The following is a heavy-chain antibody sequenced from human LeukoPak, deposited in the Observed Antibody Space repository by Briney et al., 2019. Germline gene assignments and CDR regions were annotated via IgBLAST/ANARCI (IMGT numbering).Heavy chain of an antibody. CDR3: ARVPRGYSGTWYETDWWFDP. CDR2: INPNSGVT. J-gene: IGHJ5*02. Sequence: GASVKVSCKASGYTFTGYYMHWVRQAPGQGLQWMGWINPNSGVTNYAQKFQGRVAMTRGTSINTAYMELSRLRSDDTAVYYCARVPRGYSGTWYETDWWFDPWGQGTLVTVSS. V-gene: IGHV1-2*02. D-gene: IGHD6-13*01. CDR1: GYTFTGYY.